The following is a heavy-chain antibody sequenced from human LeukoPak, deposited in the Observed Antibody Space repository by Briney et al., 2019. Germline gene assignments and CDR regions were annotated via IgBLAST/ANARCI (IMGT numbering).Heavy chain of an antibody. CDR2: IYYSGST. CDR3: AIGYSSSWYGY. CDR1: GGSFSGYY. J-gene: IGHJ4*02. Sequence: PSETLSLTCAVYGGSFSGYYWSWIRQPPGKGLEWIGYIYYSGSTNYNPSLKSRVTISVDTSKNQFSLKLSSVTAADTAVYYCAIGYSSSWYGYWGQGTLVTVSS. V-gene: IGHV4-59*01. D-gene: IGHD6-13*01.